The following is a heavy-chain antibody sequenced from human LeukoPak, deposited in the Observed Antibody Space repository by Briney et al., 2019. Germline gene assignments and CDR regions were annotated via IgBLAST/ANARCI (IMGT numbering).Heavy chain of an antibody. V-gene: IGHV3-74*01. CDR1: GFTFSNYW. CDR3: ARSQSGVFDV. Sequence: GSLRLSCVASGFTFSNYWMQWVRQVPGKGLVWVSRLNGDGTNIIYTDSVKGRFTISRDNAENTLYLQMNSLRAEDTALYYCARSQSGVFDVWGQGTMVTVSS. CDR2: LNGDGTNI. D-gene: IGHD2-8*01. J-gene: IGHJ3*01.